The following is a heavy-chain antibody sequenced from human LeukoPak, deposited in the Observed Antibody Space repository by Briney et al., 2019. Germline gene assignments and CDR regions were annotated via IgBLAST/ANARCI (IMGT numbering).Heavy chain of an antibody. CDR2: IYTSGST. CDR3: ARGTYYYDSSGYQTFDY. Sequence: PSQTLSLTCTVSGGSISSGSYYWSWIRQPAGKGPEWIGRIYTSGSTNYNPSLKSRVTIPVDTSKNQFSLKLSSVTAADTAVYYCARGTYYYDSSGYQTFDYWGQGTLVTVSS. D-gene: IGHD3-22*01. V-gene: IGHV4-61*02. CDR1: GGSISSGSYY. J-gene: IGHJ4*02.